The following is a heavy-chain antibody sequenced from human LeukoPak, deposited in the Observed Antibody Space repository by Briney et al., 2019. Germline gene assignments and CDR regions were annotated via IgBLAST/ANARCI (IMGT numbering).Heavy chain of an antibody. CDR1: GFTFSDYY. V-gene: IGHV3-11*06. CDR2: NSSSSSTK. CDR3: ARDVTFGGVIV. Sequence: PGGSLRLSCAASGFTFSDYYMSWIRQAPGKGLEWLSYNSSSSSTKTYADSVKGRFTISRDNAKDSLYLQMSSLRAEDTAIYYCARDVTFGGVIVWGQGTLVTVSS. D-gene: IGHD3-16*02. J-gene: IGHJ4*02.